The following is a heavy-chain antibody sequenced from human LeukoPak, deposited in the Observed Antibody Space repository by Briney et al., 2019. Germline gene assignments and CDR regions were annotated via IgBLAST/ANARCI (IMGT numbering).Heavy chain of an antibody. J-gene: IGHJ4*02. CDR2: IYYSGST. Sequence: ASETLSLTCTVSGGSISSSSYYWGWIRQPPGKGLEWIGSIYYSGSTYYNPSLESRVTISVDTSKNQFSLKLSSVTAADTAVYYCARRQGYCTNGVCYMDFDYWGQGTLVTVSS. V-gene: IGHV4-39*07. CDR1: GGSISSSSYY. CDR3: ARRQGYCTNGVCYMDFDY. D-gene: IGHD2-8*01.